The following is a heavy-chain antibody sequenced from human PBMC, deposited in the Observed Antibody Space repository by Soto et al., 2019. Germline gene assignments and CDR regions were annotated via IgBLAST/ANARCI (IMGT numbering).Heavy chain of an antibody. V-gene: IGHV1-8*01. J-gene: IGHJ5*02. CDR3: AGGIRDCGGDCYSDWFGP. Sequence: QVQLVQSGAEVKKPGASVKVSCKASGYTFTSYDINWVRQATGQGLEWMGWMNPNSGNTGYAQKFQGRVTMTRNTSISTAYMELSGLGSEDTAVYYCAGGIRDCGGDCYSDWFGPWGQGTLVTVSS. CDR2: MNPNSGNT. D-gene: IGHD2-21*02. CDR1: GYTFTSYD.